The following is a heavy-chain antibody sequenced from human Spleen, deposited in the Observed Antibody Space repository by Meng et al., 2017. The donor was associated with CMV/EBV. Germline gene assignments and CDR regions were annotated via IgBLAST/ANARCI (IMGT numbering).Heavy chain of an antibody. J-gene: IGHJ4*02. D-gene: IGHD6-13*01. CDR2: IYPGDSDT. Sequence: WKGSGNSFTSYWIGWVRQMPGKGLEWMGIIYPGDSDTRYSPSFQGQVTISADKSISTAYLQWSSLKASDTAMYYCARSLGTSWRFDYWGQGTLVTVSS. CDR3: ARSLGTSWRFDY. V-gene: IGHV5-51*01. CDR1: GNSFTSYW.